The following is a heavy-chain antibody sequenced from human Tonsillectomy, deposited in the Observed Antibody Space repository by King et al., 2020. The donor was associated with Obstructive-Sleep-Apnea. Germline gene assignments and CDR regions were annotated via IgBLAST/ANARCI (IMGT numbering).Heavy chain of an antibody. CDR3: ARLRDYGGNSGYFDY. Sequence: QLVQSGAEVKKPGESLKISCKGSGYSFTSYWIGWVRQMPGKGLEWMGVIYPGDSDTRYGPSFQDQVTIAADKSISTAYLQWSSLKASDTAMYYCARLRDYGGNSGYFDYWGQGTLVTVSS. CDR1: GYSFTSYW. D-gene: IGHD4-23*01. V-gene: IGHV5-51*01. J-gene: IGHJ4*02. CDR2: IYPGDSDT.